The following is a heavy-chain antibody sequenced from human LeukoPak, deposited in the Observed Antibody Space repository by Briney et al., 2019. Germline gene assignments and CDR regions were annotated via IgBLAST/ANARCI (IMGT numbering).Heavy chain of an antibody. Sequence: PGGSLGLSCAASGFTFSSYGMHWVRQAPGKGLEWVAVIWYDGSNKYYADSVKGRFTISRDNSKNTLYLQMNSLRAEDTAVYYCARHGWHAWYFDLWGRGTLVTVSS. D-gene: IGHD6-19*01. CDR2: IWYDGSNK. CDR1: GFTFSSYG. CDR3: ARHGWHAWYFDL. V-gene: IGHV3-33*01. J-gene: IGHJ2*01.